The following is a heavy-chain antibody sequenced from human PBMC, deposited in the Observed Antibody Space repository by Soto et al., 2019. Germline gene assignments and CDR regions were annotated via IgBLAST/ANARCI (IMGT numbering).Heavy chain of an antibody. CDR1: GYTFTNNG. Sequence: ASVKVSCKASGYTFTNNGINWVRQATGQGLEWMGWMNPNNGNTGFAQKFQGRVTLTRDASTSTAYMELSSLRSEDTAVYYCAEGRLGYQWLVPKASLRTVIDIPNPLQSLPWG. V-gene: IGHV1-8*01. CDR3: AEGRLGYQWLVPKASLRTVIDIPNPLQSLP. J-gene: IGHJ5*02. CDR2: MNPNNGNT. D-gene: IGHD6-19*01.